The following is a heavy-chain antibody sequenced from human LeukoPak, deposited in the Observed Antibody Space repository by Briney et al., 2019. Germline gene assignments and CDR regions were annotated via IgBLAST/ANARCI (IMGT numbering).Heavy chain of an antibody. J-gene: IGHJ4*02. CDR1: GYTFTDYY. CDR3: ARDTISTIDY. CDR2: INPSGGRT. V-gene: IGHV1-46*01. Sequence: ASVKVSCEVSGYTFTDYYMHWVQQAPGKGLEWMGIINPSGGRTSYAQKFQGRVTMTRDTSTSTVYMELSSLRSEDTAVYYCARDTISTIDYWGQGTLVTVSS. D-gene: IGHD2-21*01.